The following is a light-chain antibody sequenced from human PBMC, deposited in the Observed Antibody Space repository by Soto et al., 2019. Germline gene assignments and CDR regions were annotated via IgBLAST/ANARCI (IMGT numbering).Light chain of an antibody. Sequence: EIVLTQSPATLSLSPGERATLSFMASQNVANYLAWYQQKPCQAPRLLIYESSNRATGIPARFSGSGSGTEFTLTISSLQPDDFATYYCQQYNSYSWTFGQGTKVDIK. J-gene: IGKJ1*01. CDR1: QNVANY. CDR3: QQYNSYSWT. CDR2: ESS. V-gene: IGKV3-11*01.